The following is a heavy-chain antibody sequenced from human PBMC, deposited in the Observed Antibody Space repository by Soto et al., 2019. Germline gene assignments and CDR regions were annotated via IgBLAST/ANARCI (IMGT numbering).Heavy chain of an antibody. V-gene: IGHV1-3*01. CDR3: ARDPIEYRSESFPNWFDP. CDR2: INAGNGNT. Sequence: QVQLVQSGAEVKKPGASVKVSCKASGYTFTSYAMHWVRQAPGQRLEGMGWINAGNGNTKYSQKFQGRVTITRETSASTAYMELSSLRSEDTAVDYCARDPIEYRSESFPNWFDPWGQGTLVTVSS. CDR1: GYTFTSYA. J-gene: IGHJ5*02. D-gene: IGHD6-6*01.